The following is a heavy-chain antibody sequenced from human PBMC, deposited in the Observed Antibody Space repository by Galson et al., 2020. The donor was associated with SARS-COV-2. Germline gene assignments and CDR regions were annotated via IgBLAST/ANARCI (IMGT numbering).Heavy chain of an antibody. CDR2: IHYSGST. J-gene: IGHJ4*02. CDR1: GGSISSGGYY. V-gene: IGHV4-31*03. Sequence: SETLSLTCTVSGGSISSGGYYCSWIRQHPGKGLEWIGYIHYSGSTYYNPSLKSRVTISVDTSKNQFSLKLSSVTAADTAVYYCARIQRDTIFGVVIALDYWGQGTLVTVSS. CDR3: ARIQRDTIFGVVIALDY. D-gene: IGHD3-3*01.